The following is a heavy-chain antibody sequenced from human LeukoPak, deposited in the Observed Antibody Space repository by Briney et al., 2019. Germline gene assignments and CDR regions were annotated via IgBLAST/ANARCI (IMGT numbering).Heavy chain of an antibody. V-gene: IGHV3-64*01. CDR2: ISSNGGGT. CDR3: ARERAGGYFDY. CDR1: GFTFSSYA. D-gene: IGHD6-13*01. J-gene: IGHJ4*02. Sequence: GGSLRLSCAAPGFTFSSYAMHWVRQAPGKGLEYVSAISSNGGGTYYANSVKGRFTISRDNSKNTLYLQMNSLRAEDTAMYFCARERAGGYFDYWGQGTLVAVSS.